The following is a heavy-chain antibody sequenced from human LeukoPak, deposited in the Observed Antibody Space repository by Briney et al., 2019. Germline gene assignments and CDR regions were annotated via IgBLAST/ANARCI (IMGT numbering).Heavy chain of an antibody. Sequence: PRGSLRLSCAASGFTFSNYWTHWVRQAPGKGLVWVSRINSDGSSTTYADSVKGRFTLSRDNAKNTLYLQMNSLRAEDTAVYYCARANGTFWGQGTLVTVSS. CDR1: GFTFSNYW. D-gene: IGHD1-1*01. V-gene: IGHV3-74*01. CDR3: ARANGTF. J-gene: IGHJ4*02. CDR2: INSDGSST.